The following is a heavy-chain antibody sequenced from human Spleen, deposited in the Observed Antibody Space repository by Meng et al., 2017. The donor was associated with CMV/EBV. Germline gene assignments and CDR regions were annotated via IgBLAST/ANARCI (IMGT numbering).Heavy chain of an antibody. CDR3: ARDQLELRGNFDS. CDR2: INWNGGST. J-gene: IGHJ4*02. V-gene: IGHV3-20*04. CDR1: GFTSDDYA. Sequence: GGSLRLSCAASGFTSDDYAMSWVRQAPGKGLEWVSGINWNGGSTAYVDSVKGRFAISRDNAKNSLYLQMNSLRAEDTAVYYCARDQLELRGNFDSWGQGTLVTVSS. D-gene: IGHD1-7*01.